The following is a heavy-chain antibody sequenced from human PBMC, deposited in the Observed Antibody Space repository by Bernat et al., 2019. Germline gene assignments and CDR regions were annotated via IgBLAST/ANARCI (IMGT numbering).Heavy chain of an antibody. CDR3: ARLVPTLSNFDY. CDR1: DNSISSNSYY. J-gene: IGHJ4*02. D-gene: IGHD5-12*01. Sequence: QLQLQESGPGLVKPSETLSLTCTVSDNSISSNSYYWGWIRQPPGKGLEWIGHVHYNGNTYYNPSLQSRVTISVDTSKTQFSLKLTSVTATDTALYYCARLVPTLSNFDYWGQGTLVTVSS. CDR2: VHYNGNT. V-gene: IGHV4-39*01.